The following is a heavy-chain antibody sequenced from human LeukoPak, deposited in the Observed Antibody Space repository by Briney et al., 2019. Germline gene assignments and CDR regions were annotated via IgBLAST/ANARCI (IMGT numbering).Heavy chain of an antibody. V-gene: IGHV4-59*08. CDR3: ARGARAGYNLEPFDY. CDR1: GGSMSSCY. J-gene: IGHJ4*02. D-gene: IGHD5-24*01. Sequence: SETLSLTCTVSGGSMSSCYWSWIRQPPGKGLEWIGYIYYSGSTKYNPSLKSRVTISVDTSKNQFSLKLSSVTAADTAAYYCARGARAGYNLEPFDYWGQGTLVTVSS. CDR2: IYYSGST.